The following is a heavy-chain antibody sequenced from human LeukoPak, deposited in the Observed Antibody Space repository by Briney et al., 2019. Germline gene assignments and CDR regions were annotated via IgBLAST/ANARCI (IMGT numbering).Heavy chain of an antibody. J-gene: IGHJ6*03. Sequence: GASVKVSCKASGGTISKFGISWVRQAPGEGLEWMGGIIPMFGAANYAQKFQGRVTITTDESTTTAHMELISLTSDDTAVYFCATEGPNYYMDVWGKGTTVTVSS. V-gene: IGHV1-69*05. CDR3: ATEGPNYYMDV. CDR1: GGTISKFG. CDR2: IIPMFGAA.